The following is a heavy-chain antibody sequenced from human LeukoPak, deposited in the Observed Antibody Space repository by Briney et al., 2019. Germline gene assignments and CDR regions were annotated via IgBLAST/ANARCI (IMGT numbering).Heavy chain of an antibody. CDR1: GFTFSSYS. J-gene: IGHJ4*02. V-gene: IGHV3-48*01. Sequence: GGSLRLSCAASGFTFSSYSMNWVRQAPGKGLEWVSYISSSSSATYYADSVKGRFTISRDNAKNSLYLQMNTLRAEDTAVYYCARDRHKYNYDSGGYPPYWGQGTLVTVSS. CDR2: ISSSSSAT. CDR3: ARDRHKYNYDSGGYPPY. D-gene: IGHD3-22*01.